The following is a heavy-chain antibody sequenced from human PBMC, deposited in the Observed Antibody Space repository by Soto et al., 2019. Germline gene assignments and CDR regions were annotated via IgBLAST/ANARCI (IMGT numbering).Heavy chain of an antibody. V-gene: IGHV1-2*02. J-gene: IGHJ4*02. D-gene: IGHD3-10*01. CDR1: GYTCTSYD. CDR3: ATDDYGIFPY. Sequence: AEVKYYCQAHGYTCTSYDINWARQSTGQGLEWMGWIDPRSGGTVYEQKFPGRVTMTRDTSISTVYMDLSGLTSDDKALYYFATDDYGIFPYWGQGTLVTVSS. CDR2: IDPRSGGT.